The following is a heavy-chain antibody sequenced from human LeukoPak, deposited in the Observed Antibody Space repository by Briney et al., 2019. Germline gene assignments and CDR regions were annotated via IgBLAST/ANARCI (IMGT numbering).Heavy chain of an antibody. CDR3: ARHPVRGVIRYYFDY. CDR1: GGSFSGYY. J-gene: IGHJ4*02. Sequence: SETLPLTCAVYGGSFSGYYWSWIRQPPGKGLEWIGEINHSGSTNYNPSLKSRVTISVDTSKNQFSLKLSSVTAADTAVYYCARHPVRGVIRYYFDYWGQGTLVTVSS. D-gene: IGHD3-10*01. V-gene: IGHV4-34*01. CDR2: INHSGST.